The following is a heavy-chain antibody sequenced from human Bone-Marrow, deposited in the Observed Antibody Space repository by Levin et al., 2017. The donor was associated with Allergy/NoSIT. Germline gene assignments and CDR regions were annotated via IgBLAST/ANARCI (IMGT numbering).Heavy chain of an antibody. Sequence: GESLKISCTASGFTFGDYAMSWFRQAPGKGLEWVGFIRSKAYGGTTEYAASVKGRFIISRDDSKRIAYLQMNSLKPGDTAVYYCTRDDFRPGPYFDYWGQGTLVTVSS. J-gene: IGHJ4*02. CDR2: IRSKAYGGTT. D-gene: IGHD3/OR15-3a*01. V-gene: IGHV3-49*03. CDR1: GFTFGDYA. CDR3: TRDDFRPGPYFDY.